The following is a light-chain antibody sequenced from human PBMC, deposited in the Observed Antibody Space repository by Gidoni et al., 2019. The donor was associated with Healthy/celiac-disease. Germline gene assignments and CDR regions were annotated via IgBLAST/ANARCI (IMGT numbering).Light chain of an antibody. J-gene: IGKJ4*01. CDR3: QQYGSSPALT. CDR1: QSVSTSY. CDR2: GGS. V-gene: IGKV3-20*01. Sequence: EIVLTQPPGTLPLSPGERATPPCRASQSVSTSYLAWYQQKPGQAPRLLIDGGSSRATGLPDRLSGSGCGTDFTLTISRLEAEDFAVYYCQQYGSSPALTFGGGTKVEIK.